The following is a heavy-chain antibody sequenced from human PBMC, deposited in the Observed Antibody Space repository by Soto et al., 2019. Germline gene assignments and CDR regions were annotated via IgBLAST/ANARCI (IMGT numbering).Heavy chain of an antibody. Sequence: QVQLVQSAAELKKPGASVKVSCKASGGTFSSYAISWVRQAPGQWLEWMGGIIPIFGTANYAQKFQGRVTITAADSTSTAYMELSSPRSEDTAVYYWARHVPAAGYYYGMDVWGKGTTVTVSS. CDR2: IIPIFGTA. CDR1: GGTFSSYA. CDR3: ARHVPAAGYYYGMDV. D-gene: IGHD2-2*01. V-gene: IGHV1-69*12. J-gene: IGHJ6*04.